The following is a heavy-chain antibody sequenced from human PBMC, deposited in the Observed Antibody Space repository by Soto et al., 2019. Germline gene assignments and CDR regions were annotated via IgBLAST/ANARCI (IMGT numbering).Heavy chain of an antibody. V-gene: IGHV4-59*01. CDR1: GVSISSSY. CDR3: ARGGNRSSNTASGVGGFDF. D-gene: IGHD2-2*01. J-gene: IGHJ4*02. CDR2: IYYTGTT. Sequence: SETLSLTCTVSGVSISSSYWSWIRQSPGTGLEWIGYIYYTGTTNYNPSLKRRVTISLDTAKNQFSLNVNSLTTADTAVYFCARGGNRSSNTASGVGGFDFWGQGTLVTVSS.